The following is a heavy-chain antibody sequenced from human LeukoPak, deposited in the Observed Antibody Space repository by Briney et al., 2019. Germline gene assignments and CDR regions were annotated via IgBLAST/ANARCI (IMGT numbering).Heavy chain of an antibody. CDR1: GGSISGSSYY. CDR3: ARTLRGYSYGLTFFDY. D-gene: IGHD5-18*01. CDR2: MHYSGNT. Sequence: SEALSLTCTVSGGSISGSSYYWGWIRQPSGKGLEWIGSMHYSGNTYYNPSLKSRVTISVDTSKNQFSLKLSSVTAADTAVYYCARTLRGYSYGLTFFDYWGQGTLVTVSS. J-gene: IGHJ4*02. V-gene: IGHV4-39*07.